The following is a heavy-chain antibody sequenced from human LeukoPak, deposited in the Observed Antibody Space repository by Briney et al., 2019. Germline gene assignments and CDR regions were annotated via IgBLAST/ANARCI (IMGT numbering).Heavy chain of an antibody. Sequence: PGGSLRLSCAASGFTFSSYWMHWVRQAPGKGLVWVSRINSDGSSTSYADSEKGRFTISRDNAKNTLYLQMNTLRAEDTAVYYCVSIPGDWGQGILVTVSS. CDR3: VSIPGD. V-gene: IGHV3-74*01. D-gene: IGHD7-27*01. CDR1: GFTFSSYW. CDR2: INSDGSST. J-gene: IGHJ4*02.